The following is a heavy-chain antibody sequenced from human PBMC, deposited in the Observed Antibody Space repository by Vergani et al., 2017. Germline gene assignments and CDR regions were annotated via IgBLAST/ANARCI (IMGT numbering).Heavy chain of an antibody. V-gene: IGHV1-69*13. CDR1: GGTFSSSA. CDR2: IIPIFGTA. CDR3: ARDALNMVRGVSRGRNWFDP. J-gene: IGHJ5*02. Sequence: QVQLVQSGAEVKKPGSSVKVSGKASGGTFSSSAISWVRQAPGQGLEWMGRIIPIFGTANYAQKYQGRVTITADEATSTAYMELSSLRSEDTAVYYCARDALNMVRGVSRGRNWFDPWGQGTLVTVSS. D-gene: IGHD3-10*01.